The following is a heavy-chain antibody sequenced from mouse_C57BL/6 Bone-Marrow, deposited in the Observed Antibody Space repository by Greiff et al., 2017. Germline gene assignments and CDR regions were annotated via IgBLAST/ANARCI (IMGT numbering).Heavy chain of an antibody. V-gene: IGHV14-4*01. CDR3: TRIAY. CDR2: IDPENGDT. CDR1: GFNIKDDY. Sequence: EVQLQQSGAELVRPGASVKLSCTASGFNIKDDYMHWVKQRPEQGLEWIGWIDPENGDTEYASNFQGKATITVDTSSNTAYLQLSSLQSEDTAVYYCTRIAYWGQGTLVTVSA. J-gene: IGHJ3*01.